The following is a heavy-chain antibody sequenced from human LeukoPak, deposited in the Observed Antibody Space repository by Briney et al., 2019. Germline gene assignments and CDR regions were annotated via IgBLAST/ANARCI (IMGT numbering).Heavy chain of an antibody. CDR1: GFTFTNAW. V-gene: IGHV3-15*06. J-gene: IGHJ4*02. CDR2: IKSKTDGETT. CDR3: TTDLGTYYHGSQRLIPIDY. Sequence: GGSLRLSCADSGFTFTNAWMSWVHQAPGKGLEWMGRIKSKTDGETTNYAEPVRGRFTISRDDSKSAVYLQMNSLKIEDTAVYYCTTDLGTYYHGSQRLIPIDYWGQGTLVTVSS. D-gene: IGHD3-10*01.